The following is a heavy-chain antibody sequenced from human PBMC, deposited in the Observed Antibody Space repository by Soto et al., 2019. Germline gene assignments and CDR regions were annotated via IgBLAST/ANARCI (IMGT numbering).Heavy chain of an antibody. CDR3: ARDGIAAAGICDY. V-gene: IGHV1-69*08. J-gene: IGHJ4*02. CDR1: GGTFSSYT. Sequence: QVQLVQSGAEVKKPGSSAKVSCKASGGTFSSYTISWVRQAPGQGLEWMGRIIPILGIANYAQKFQGRVTITADKSTSTAYMELSSLRSEDTAVYYCARDGIAAAGICDYWGQGTLVTVSS. CDR2: IIPILGIA. D-gene: IGHD6-13*01.